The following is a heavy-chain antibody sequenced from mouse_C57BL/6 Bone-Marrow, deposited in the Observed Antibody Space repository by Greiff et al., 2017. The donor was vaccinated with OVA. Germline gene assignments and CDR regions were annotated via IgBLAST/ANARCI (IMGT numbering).Heavy chain of an antibody. J-gene: IGHJ1*03. V-gene: IGHV1-26*01. D-gene: IGHD1-1*01. CDR3: ARAGGSSYPWYFDV. CDR2: INPNNGGT. CDR1: GYTFTDYY. Sequence: LMEPGASVQISCKASGYTFTDYYMNWVKQSHGKSLEWIGDINPNNGGTSYNQKFKGKATLTVDKSSSTAYMELRSLTSEDSAVYYCARAGGSSYPWYFDVWGTGTTVTVSS.